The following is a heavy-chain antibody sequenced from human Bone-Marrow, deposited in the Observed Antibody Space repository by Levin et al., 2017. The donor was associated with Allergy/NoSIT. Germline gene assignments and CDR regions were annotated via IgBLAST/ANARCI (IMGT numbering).Heavy chain of an antibody. D-gene: IGHD4-17*01. Sequence: GGSLRLSCAASGFTFDDYAMHWVRQAPGKGLEWVSGISWNSGSIGYADSVKGRFTISRDNAKNSLYLQMNSLRAEDTALYYCAKNLYGDYVRAWYFDLWGRGTLVTVSS. CDR3: AKNLYGDYVRAWYFDL. CDR2: ISWNSGSI. J-gene: IGHJ2*01. CDR1: GFTFDDYA. V-gene: IGHV3-9*01.